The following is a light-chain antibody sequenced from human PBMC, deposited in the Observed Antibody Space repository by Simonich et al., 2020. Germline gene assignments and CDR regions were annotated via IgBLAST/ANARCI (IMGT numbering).Light chain of an antibody. J-gene: IGLJ2*01. CDR1: ELPKKY. CDR3: YSTDSSGNHRV. Sequence: SYELTQPPSVSVSPGQTARITCSGDELPKKYAYWYQQKSGPAHVLVIYEDSKRPSGIPERFSGSSSGTMATLTISGAQVEDEADYYCYSTDSSGNHRVFGGGTKLTVL. CDR2: EDS. V-gene: IGLV3-10*01.